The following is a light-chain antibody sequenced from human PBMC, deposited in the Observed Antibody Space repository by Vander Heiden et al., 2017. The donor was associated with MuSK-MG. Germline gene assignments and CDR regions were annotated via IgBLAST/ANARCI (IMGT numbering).Light chain of an antibody. CDR3: AAWDDSLNAVV. J-gene: IGLJ2*01. V-gene: IGLV1-36*01. CDR2: YDA. Sequence: QSVLTQPPSVSEAPRQRVTIPCSGSSSNIGNNAVNWYQQLPGKAPKLLICYDALLPSWVSDRFSGSKSGTSASLAISGLQSEDEADYYCAAWDDSLNAVVFGGGTKLTVL. CDR1: SSNIGNNA.